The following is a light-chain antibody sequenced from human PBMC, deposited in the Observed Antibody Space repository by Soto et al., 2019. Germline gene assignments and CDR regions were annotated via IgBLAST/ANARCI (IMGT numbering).Light chain of an antibody. J-gene: IGLJ2*01. V-gene: IGLV3-1*01. CDR3: QAWDSSTVV. CDR2: QDS. Sequence: YELTQPPSVSVSPGQTASITCSGDKLGDKYACWYQQKPGQSPVLVIYQDSKRPSGIPERFSGSNSGNTATLTISGTQAMDEADYYCQAWDSSTVVFVGGTKLTVL. CDR1: KLGDKY.